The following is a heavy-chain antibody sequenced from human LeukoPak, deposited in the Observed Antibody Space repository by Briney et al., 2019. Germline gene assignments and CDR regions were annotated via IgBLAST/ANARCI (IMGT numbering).Heavy chain of an antibody. V-gene: IGHV1-24*01. CDR3: ATGFYSSSWWGGDY. D-gene: IGHD6-13*01. CDR1: GYTFTGYY. Sequence: ASVKVSCKASGYTFTGYYMHWVRQAPGKGLEWMGGFDPEDGETIYAQKFQGRVTMTEDTSTDTAYMELSSLRSEDTAVYYCATGFYSSSWWGGDYWGQGTLVTVSS. CDR2: FDPEDGET. J-gene: IGHJ4*02.